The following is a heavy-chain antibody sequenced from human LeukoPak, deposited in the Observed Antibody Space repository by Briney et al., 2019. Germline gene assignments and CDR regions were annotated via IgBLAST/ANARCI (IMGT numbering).Heavy chain of an antibody. CDR1: GFTFSSYS. D-gene: IGHD2-21*02. V-gene: IGHV3-21*01. CDR2: ISRTSNYI. J-gene: IGHJ4*02. Sequence: GGSLRLSCAASGFTFSSYSMNWVRQAPGKGLEWVSSISRTSNYIYYADSVKGRFTISRDNAKNSLYLQMNSLRAEDSAVYYCARACGGGCYLGDYWGQGTLVTVSS. CDR3: ARACGGGCYLGDY.